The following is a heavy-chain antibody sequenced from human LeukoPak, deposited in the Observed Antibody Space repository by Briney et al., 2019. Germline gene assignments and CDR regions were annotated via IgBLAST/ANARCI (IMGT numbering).Heavy chain of an antibody. CDR2: INPNSGGT. CDR3: ARDYNKPNDSSFDP. D-gene: IGHD1-1*01. CDR1: GGTFSSYA. J-gene: IGHJ5*02. Sequence: ASVKVSCKASGGTFSSYAISWVRQAPGQGLEWMGWINPNSGGTNYAQKFQGRVTMTRDTSISTAYMELSRLRSDDTAVYYCARDYNKPNDSSFDPWGQGTLVTVSS. V-gene: IGHV1-2*02.